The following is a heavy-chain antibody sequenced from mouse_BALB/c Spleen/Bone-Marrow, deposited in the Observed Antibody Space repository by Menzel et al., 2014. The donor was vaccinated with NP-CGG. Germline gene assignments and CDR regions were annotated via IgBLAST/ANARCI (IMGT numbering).Heavy chain of an antibody. D-gene: IGHD2-2*01. CDR2: INPSSGYT. CDR3: VRYGYERDY. CDR1: GYTFTSYT. J-gene: IGHJ2*01. V-gene: IGHV1-4*01. Sequence: QVQLQQSGAELGRPGASVKMSCKASGYTFTSYTIHWVKQRPGQGLEWIGYINPSSGYTYYNQKFKDKATLTADKSSSTAYMQLNSLISDDSAVYYCVRYGYERDYWGQGTTLTVSS.